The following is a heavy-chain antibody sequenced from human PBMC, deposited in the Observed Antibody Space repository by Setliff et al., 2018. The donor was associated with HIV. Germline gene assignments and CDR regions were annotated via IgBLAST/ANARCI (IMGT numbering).Heavy chain of an antibody. Sequence: ASVKVSCKASGYTFTSYDINWVRQATGQGLEWMGWMNPNSGNTGYAQKFQGRVTMTRNTSISTAYMELSSLRSEDTAVYYCARVSSFNKIIREAFDIWGQGTLVTVS. D-gene: IGHD3-10*01. J-gene: IGHJ3*02. CDR2: MNPNSGNT. V-gene: IGHV1-8*02. CDR3: ARVSSFNKIIREAFDI. CDR1: GYTFTSYD.